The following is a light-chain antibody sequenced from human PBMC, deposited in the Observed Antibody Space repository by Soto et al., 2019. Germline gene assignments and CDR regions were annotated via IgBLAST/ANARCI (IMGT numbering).Light chain of an antibody. J-gene: IGKJ5*01. CDR2: DAS. CDR3: QQRNNWPPEIT. Sequence: DIVLTQSPGTLSLSPGERATLSCRATQSVSSNLAWYQQKPGQAPRLLIYDASNRATGIPARFSGSGSGTDFTLTISSLEPEDFAGYYCQQRNNWPPEITFGQGTRLEIK. V-gene: IGKV3-11*01. CDR1: QSVSSN.